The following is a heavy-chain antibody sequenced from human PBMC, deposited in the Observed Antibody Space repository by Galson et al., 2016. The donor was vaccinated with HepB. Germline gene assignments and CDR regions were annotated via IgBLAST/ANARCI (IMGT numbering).Heavy chain of an antibody. CDR2: IYHRGST. D-gene: IGHD6-25*01. CDR1: GGSISGSQW. CDR3: ARAFRPTPGRSRLLIPFDY. J-gene: IGHJ4*02. V-gene: IGHV4-4*02. Sequence: LSLTCSVSGGSISGSQWWRWVRQSPEKGLEWIGEIYHRGSTNYNPSLRRRLTMSVDQSKNQFSLRLTSVTAADTAVYYCARAFRPTPGRSRLLIPFDYWGQGILVIVSS.